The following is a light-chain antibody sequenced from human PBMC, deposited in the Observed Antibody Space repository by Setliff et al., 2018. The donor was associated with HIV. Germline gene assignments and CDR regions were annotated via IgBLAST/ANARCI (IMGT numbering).Light chain of an antibody. CDR3: QTWDTDLYV. Sequence: QPVLTQSPSAFASLGASVKLTCSLSSGHTNFPAAWHQQQPEKGPRYLMQVNPDGSHIKGDGIPDRFSGSSSGADRYLIISSLQSEDEADYYCQTWDTDLYVFGAGTKVTVL. CDR2: VNPDGSH. V-gene: IGLV4-69*01. J-gene: IGLJ1*01. CDR1: SGHTNFP.